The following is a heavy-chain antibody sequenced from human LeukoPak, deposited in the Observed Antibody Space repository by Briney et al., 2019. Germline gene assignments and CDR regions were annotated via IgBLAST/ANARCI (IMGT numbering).Heavy chain of an antibody. J-gene: IGHJ3*02. CDR1: GDSISSGNW. Sequence: PSGTLSLTCAVSGDSISSGNWWSWVREPPGKGLEWIGEIYHSGITNYHPSLKRRVTISVDKSKNQFSLKLSSVTAADTAVYYCARWMEWPPAFDIWGQGIMVTVSS. CDR2: IYHSGIT. CDR3: ARWMEWPPAFDI. V-gene: IGHV4-4*02. D-gene: IGHD3-3*01.